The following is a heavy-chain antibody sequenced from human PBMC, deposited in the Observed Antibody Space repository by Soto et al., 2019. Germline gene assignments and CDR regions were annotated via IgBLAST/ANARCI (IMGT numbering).Heavy chain of an antibody. D-gene: IGHD3-10*01. V-gene: IGHV3-73*02. Sequence: EVRLVESGGGLVQPGGSLKLSCAASGFTFSGSAMHWVRQASGKGLEWVGRIRSKANSYATAYAASVKGRFTISRDDSKNTAYLQMNSLKTEDTAVYYCTMGLLWFGAYWGQGTLVTVSS. CDR2: IRSKANSYAT. CDR3: TMGLLWFGAY. J-gene: IGHJ4*02. CDR1: GFTFSGSA.